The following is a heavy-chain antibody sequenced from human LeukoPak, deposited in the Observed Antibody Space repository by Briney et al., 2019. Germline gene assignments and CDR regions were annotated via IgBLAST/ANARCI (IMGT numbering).Heavy chain of an antibody. CDR1: GFTFSSYG. CDR3: ARSKIRYFDWSFHAFDI. CDR2: ILYDGSNI. D-gene: IGHD3-9*01. J-gene: IGHJ3*02. V-gene: IGHV3-33*01. Sequence: GGSLRLSCAASGFTFSSYGMHWVRQAPGKGLEWVAVILYDGSNIYYADSVKSRFTISRDNSKNTLYLQVNSLRAEDTAVYYCARSKIRYFDWSFHAFDIWGQGTMVTVSS.